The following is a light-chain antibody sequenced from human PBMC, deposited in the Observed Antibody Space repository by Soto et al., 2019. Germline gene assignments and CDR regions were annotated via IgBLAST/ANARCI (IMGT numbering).Light chain of an antibody. J-gene: IGLJ1*01. Sequence: QSVLTQPASVSGSPGQSITISCTGTNSDVGGYNYVSWYQQHPGKAPKFIIYDVSNRPSGVSNRFSGSKSGNTASLTISGLQAEDEADYYCSSYTTSNTRQIVFGTGTKVTVL. CDR1: NSDVGGYNY. V-gene: IGLV2-14*01. CDR2: DVS. CDR3: SSYTTSNTRQIV.